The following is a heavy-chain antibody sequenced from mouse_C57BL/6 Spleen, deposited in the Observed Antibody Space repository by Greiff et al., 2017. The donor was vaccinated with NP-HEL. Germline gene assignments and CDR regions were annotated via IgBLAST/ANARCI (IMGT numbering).Heavy chain of an antibody. V-gene: IGHV1-47*01. CDR3: ARGYDYDGAWFAY. D-gene: IGHD2-4*01. CDR2: FNPYNDDT. CDR1: GYTFTTYP. Sequence: QVQLKQSGAELVKPGASVKMSCKASGYTFTTYPIEWMRQNHGKSLEWIGNFNPYNDDTKYNEKFKGKATLTVEKSSSTVYLELSRLTSDDSAVYYCARGYDYDGAWFAYWGQGTLVTVSA. J-gene: IGHJ3*01.